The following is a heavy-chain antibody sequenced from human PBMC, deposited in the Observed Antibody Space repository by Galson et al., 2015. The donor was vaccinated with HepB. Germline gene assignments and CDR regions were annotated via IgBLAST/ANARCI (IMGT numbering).Heavy chain of an antibody. CDR2: IWYDGSDK. CDR3: AREYQLPSRLMHGMDV. Sequence: SLRLSCAASGFTFSSYGMHWVRQAPGKGLEWVAVIWYDGSDKYYADSVKGRFTISRDNSKNTLYLQMNSLRAEDTAVYYCAREYQLPSRLMHGMDVWGQGTTVTVSS. CDR1: GFTFSSYG. J-gene: IGHJ6*02. D-gene: IGHD2-2*01. V-gene: IGHV3-33*01.